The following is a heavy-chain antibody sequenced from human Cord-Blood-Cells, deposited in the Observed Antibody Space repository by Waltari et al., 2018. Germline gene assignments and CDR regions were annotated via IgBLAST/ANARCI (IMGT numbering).Heavy chain of an antibody. CDR1: GGSISSSSYY. CDR3: ARRSSSSWFDY. V-gene: IGHV4-39*01. Sequence: QLQLQESGPGLVKPSETLSPTCTVSGGSISSSSYYWGWIRQPPGKGLEWIGSIYYSGSTYYNPSLKSRVTISVDTSKNQFSLKLSSVTAADTAVYYCARRSSSSWFDYWGQGTLVTVSS. D-gene: IGHD6-13*01. J-gene: IGHJ4*02. CDR2: IYYSGST.